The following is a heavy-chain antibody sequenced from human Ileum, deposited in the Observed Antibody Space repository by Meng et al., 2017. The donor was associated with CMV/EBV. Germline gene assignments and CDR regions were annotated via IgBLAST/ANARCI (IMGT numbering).Heavy chain of an antibody. Sequence: ASVKVSCKASGYTFTSYGISWVRQAPGQGLEWMGWISAYNGNTNYAQKLQGRVTMTTDTSTSTAYMELSRLRSDDTAVYYCAREDYSSSPYGMDVWGQGTTVTVSS. V-gene: IGHV1-18*01. CDR3: AREDYSSSPYGMDV. J-gene: IGHJ6*02. CDR1: GYTFTSYG. D-gene: IGHD6-6*01. CDR2: ISAYNGNT.